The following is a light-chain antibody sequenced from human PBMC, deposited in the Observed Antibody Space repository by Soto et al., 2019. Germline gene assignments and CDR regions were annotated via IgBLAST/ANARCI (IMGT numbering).Light chain of an antibody. CDR1: QSVNNW. CDR3: QQSSFYPRT. J-gene: IGKJ1*01. V-gene: IGKV1-5*03. Sequence: DSQMTQSPSTLSASVGDRVTIICRASQSVNNWLAWYQQKPGKVPHLLISKVSTLEGGVPARFSGSGSGTEFTLTISSLQPDDTGTYYCQQSSFYPRTFGQGTKLEIK. CDR2: KVS.